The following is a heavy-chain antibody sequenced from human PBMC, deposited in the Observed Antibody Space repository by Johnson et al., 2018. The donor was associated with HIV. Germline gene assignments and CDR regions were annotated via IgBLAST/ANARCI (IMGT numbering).Heavy chain of an antibody. CDR2: ISYDGSNK. CDR1: GFTFSSYG. Sequence: QMLLVESGGGVVQPGRSLRLSCAASGFTFSSYGMHWVRQAPGKGLEWVAVISYDGSNKYYADSVKGRFTISRDNAKNSLYLQMNSLRAEDTALYYCAKDMGIVGATHDAFDIWGQGTMVTVYS. D-gene: IGHD1-26*01. J-gene: IGHJ3*02. V-gene: IGHV3-30*18. CDR3: AKDMGIVGATHDAFDI.